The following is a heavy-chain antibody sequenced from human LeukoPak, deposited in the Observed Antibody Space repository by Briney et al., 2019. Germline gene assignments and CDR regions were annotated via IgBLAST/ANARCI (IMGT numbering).Heavy chain of an antibody. D-gene: IGHD6-13*01. J-gene: IGHJ4*02. CDR3: ARRIAAAGTSFDY. CDR1: GFTFDDYA. CDR2: INWNGDTT. V-gene: IGHV3-20*04. Sequence: RSGVSLRLSCAASGFTFDDYAMSWVRQAPGKGLEWVSSINWNGDTTHYADSVKGRFTISRDNAKNSLYLQMNSLRAEDTAFYYCARRIAAAGTSFDYWGQGTLVTVSS.